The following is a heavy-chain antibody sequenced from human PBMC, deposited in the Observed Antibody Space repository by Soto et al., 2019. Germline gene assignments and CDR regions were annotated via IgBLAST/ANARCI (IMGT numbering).Heavy chain of an antibody. Sequence: GGSLRLSCAASGFTFDDYAMHWVRQAPGEGLEWVSGISWNSGSIGYADSVKGRFTISRGNAKNSLYLQMNSLRAEGTALYYCAKDARIAARPSWFDPWGQGTLVTVSS. D-gene: IGHD6-6*01. CDR1: GFTFDDYA. V-gene: IGHV3-9*01. CDR2: ISWNSGSI. J-gene: IGHJ5*02. CDR3: AKDARIAARPSWFDP.